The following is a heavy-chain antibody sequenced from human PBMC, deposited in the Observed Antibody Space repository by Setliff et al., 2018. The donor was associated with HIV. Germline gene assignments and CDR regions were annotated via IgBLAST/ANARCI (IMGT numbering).Heavy chain of an antibody. Sequence: SETLSLTCAVSGGSISSSSYYWGWIRQPPGKGLEWIGSIYYSGNTYYNPSLKSRVNILVDTSKNQFSLNMTSVTAADTAVYYCVARPMIRGKPFDFWGQGTRVTVSS. V-gene: IGHV4-39*01. CDR3: VARPMIRGKPFDF. CDR1: GGSISSSSYY. CDR2: IYYSGNT. D-gene: IGHD3-10*01. J-gene: IGHJ4*02.